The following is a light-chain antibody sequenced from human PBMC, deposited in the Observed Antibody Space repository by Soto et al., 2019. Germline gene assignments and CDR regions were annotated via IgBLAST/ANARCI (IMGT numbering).Light chain of an antibody. J-gene: IGKJ1*01. CDR2: DAP. CDR1: QSISSW. CDR3: QQYNYYWT. Sequence: DIQMTQSPSTVSASVGDRVTITCRASQSISSWLAWYQQKPGKAPKLLIYDAPKLESGVPSRFSGSGSGTEFSLTSSSLQADDFATYYCQQYNYYWTFGQGTRVEIK. V-gene: IGKV1-5*01.